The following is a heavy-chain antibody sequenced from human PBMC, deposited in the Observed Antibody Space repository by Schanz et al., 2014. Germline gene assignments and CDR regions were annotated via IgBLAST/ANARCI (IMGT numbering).Heavy chain of an antibody. V-gene: IGHV3-23*01. CDR3: VKDDRGDVVVVAANY. CDR2: MIGSGSSV. D-gene: IGHD2-15*01. CDR1: GFTFSIYG. Sequence: EVQLLESGGGLVQPGGSLRLSCAASGFTFSIYGMSWVRQAPGKGLEWVSRMIGSGSSVFYADSVKGRFTISRDNLKNTVYLQMNSLRAEDTAVYYCVKDDRGDVVVVAANYWGQGAQVIVSS. J-gene: IGHJ4*02.